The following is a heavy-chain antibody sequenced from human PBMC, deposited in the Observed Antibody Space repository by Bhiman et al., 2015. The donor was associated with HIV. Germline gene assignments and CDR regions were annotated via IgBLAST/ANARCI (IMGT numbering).Heavy chain of an antibody. V-gene: IGHV3-9*01. CDR2: ISWNSGSI. D-gene: IGHD3-16*02. Sequence: EVQLVESGGGLVQPGRSLRLSCAASGFTFDDYAMHWVRQAPGKGLEWVSGISWNSGSIGYADSVKGRFTISRDNAKNSLYLQMNSLRAEDTALYYCAKDMLMITFGGVIVIPGAFDIWGQG. J-gene: IGHJ3*02. CDR3: AKDMLMITFGGVIVIPGAFDI. CDR1: GFTFDDYA.